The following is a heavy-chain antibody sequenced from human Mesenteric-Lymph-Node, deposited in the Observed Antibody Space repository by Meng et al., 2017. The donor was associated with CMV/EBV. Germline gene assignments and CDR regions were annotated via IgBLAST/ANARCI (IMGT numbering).Heavy chain of an antibody. Sequence: ASVKVSCKASGYTFTGCYMHWVRQAPGQGLEWMGWINPNSGGTNYAQKFQGRVTMTRDTSISTAYMELSRLRSDDTAVYYCAREFSANLYCSGGSCHRDHFDYWGQGTLVTVSS. D-gene: IGHD2-15*01. V-gene: IGHV1-2*02. CDR3: AREFSANLYCSGGSCHRDHFDY. CDR1: GYTFTGCY. CDR2: INPNSGGT. J-gene: IGHJ4*02.